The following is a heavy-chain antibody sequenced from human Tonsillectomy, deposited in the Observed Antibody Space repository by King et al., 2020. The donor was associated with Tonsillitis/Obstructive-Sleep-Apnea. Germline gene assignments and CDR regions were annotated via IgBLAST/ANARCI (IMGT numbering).Heavy chain of an antibody. J-gene: IGHJ6*03. CDR3: ARAEEGYYYMAV. CDR1: GFTFSSFA. V-gene: IGHV3-30*04. Sequence: VQLVESGGGVVQPGRSLRLSCAASGFTFSSFAMNWVRQAPGKGLEWVAFISYGVSNKYYADSVKGRFTISRDNSKNTVYLQMNSLRGEDTAVYYCARAEEGYYYMAVWGKGTTVTVSS. CDR2: ISYGVSNK.